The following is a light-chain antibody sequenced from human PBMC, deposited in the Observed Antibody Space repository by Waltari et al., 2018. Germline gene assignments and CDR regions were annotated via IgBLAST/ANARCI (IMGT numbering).Light chain of an antibody. CDR3: QHYLRLPVT. Sequence: EIVLTQSPGTLSLSPGESATLSCRTSQSVTRALAWYQQNPGQAPRLLIYGASNRAPGIPDRFSGSGSGTDFSLTISSLEPEDFAVYYCQHYLRLPVTFGQGTKVEVK. CDR1: QSVTRA. J-gene: IGKJ1*01. V-gene: IGKV3-20*01. CDR2: GAS.